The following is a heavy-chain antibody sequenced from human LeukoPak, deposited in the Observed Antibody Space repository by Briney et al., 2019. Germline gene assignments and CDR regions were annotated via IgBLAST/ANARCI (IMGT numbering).Heavy chain of an antibody. J-gene: IGHJ6*04. CDR3: VRDCSSASLSSGCYYAMDV. D-gene: IGHD2-2*01. V-gene: IGHV3-7*03. CDR2: IKQDGSEK. Sequence: RGSLRLSCAASGFTFNDYWMTWVRQAPGKGLEWVAHIKQDGSEKYYVDSLKGRFTISRDNAKNSLFLQMNSLRAEDTAVYYCVRDCSSASLSSGCYYAMDVWGKGTTVTVSS. CDR1: GFTFNDYW.